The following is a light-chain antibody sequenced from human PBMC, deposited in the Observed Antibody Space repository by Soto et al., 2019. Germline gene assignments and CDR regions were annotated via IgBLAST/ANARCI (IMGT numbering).Light chain of an antibody. V-gene: IGKV1-9*01. CDR3: QQLHGYPIT. CDR1: QGIDTS. Sequence: ILLTQSPSSLSASVGDRVTITCRASQGIDTSLAWYQQKPGKAPKLLIYAASNFQSGVPSRFSGSGSGTQFTLTISSLQPEDFATYYCQQLHGYPITFGQGTRLEIK. CDR2: AAS. J-gene: IGKJ5*01.